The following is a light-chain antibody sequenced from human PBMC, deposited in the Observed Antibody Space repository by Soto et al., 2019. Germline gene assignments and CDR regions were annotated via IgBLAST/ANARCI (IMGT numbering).Light chain of an antibody. CDR1: SHNVGGYNY. Sequence: QSALTQPRSVSGSPGQSVTISCTGASHNVGGYNYVSWYQHHPGKVPQLIIYDVTKRPSGVPDRFSGSKSDNTASLTISGHQVEDESDYYCCSYAGTYTWIFGGVTTVTVL. CDR2: DVT. V-gene: IGLV2-11*01. CDR3: CSYAGTYTWI. J-gene: IGLJ2*01.